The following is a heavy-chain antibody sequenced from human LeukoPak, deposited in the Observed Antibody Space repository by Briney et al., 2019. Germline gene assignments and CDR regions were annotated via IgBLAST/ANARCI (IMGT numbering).Heavy chain of an antibody. CDR2: ISSSSSTI. CDR3: ASQLGDASDI. V-gene: IGHV3-48*01. Sequence: GGSLRLSCAASGFTFSSYSMNWVRQAPGKGLEWVSYISSSSSTIYYADSVKGRFTISRDNGKNSLYLQMNSLRAGDTAVYYCASQLGDASDIWGQGTMVTVSS. J-gene: IGHJ3*02. D-gene: IGHD6-13*01. CDR1: GFTFSSYS.